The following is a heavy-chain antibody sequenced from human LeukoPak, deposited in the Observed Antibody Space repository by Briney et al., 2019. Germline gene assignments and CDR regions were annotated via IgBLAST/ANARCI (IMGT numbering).Heavy chain of an antibody. D-gene: IGHD1-26*01. V-gene: IGHV4-4*07. CDR3: ARGWVGTTLTPSQQFDY. Sequence: SDTLSLTCTVSGDSIGSYYWSWIRQPAGKGLEWIGRIYTSGSTNYNPSLTSRVTMSVDTSKNQFSLILSSVTAADAAVYYCARGWVGTTLTPSQQFDYWGQGTLVTVSS. CDR1: GDSIGSYY. CDR2: IYTSGST. J-gene: IGHJ4*02.